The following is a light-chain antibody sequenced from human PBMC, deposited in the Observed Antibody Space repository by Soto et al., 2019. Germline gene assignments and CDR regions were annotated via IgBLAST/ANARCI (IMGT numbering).Light chain of an antibody. V-gene: IGKV1-5*03. Sequence: DIQMTQSPSTLSASVGDRVTITCRASQSISSWLAWYQQKPGKAPKLLIYKASSLVSGVPSRFSGSGSGTEFTLAIGSLQLYYFAKYYCQQCFTFGPGTKVFI. CDR1: QSISSW. J-gene: IGKJ3*01. CDR2: KAS. CDR3: QQCFT.